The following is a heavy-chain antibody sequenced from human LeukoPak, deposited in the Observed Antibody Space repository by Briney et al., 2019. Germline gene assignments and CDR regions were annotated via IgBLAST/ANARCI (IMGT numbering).Heavy chain of an antibody. CDR3: ARDARGGYDWDYFDY. CDR1: GGSISSGGYY. CDR2: IYYSGST. D-gene: IGHD5-12*01. J-gene: IGHJ4*02. Sequence: SETLSLTCTVSGGSISSGGYYWSWIRQHPGKGLEWIGYIYYSGSTYYHPSLKSRVTISVDTSKNQFSLKLSSVTAADTAVYYCARDARGGYDWDYFDYWGQGTLVTVSS. V-gene: IGHV4-31*03.